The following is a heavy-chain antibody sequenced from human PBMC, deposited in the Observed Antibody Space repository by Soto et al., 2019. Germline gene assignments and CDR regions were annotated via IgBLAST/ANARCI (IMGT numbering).Heavy chain of an antibody. CDR3: ARGLRMVRGVMGSYYFGLDV. Sequence: VQLVESGGDSVQPGGSLRLSCIASGFTFTPYNMNWVRQAPGKGLEWVASISSSSSSIYYGDSVKGRFTMSRDNDKNSVFLQMNSLRDEDTAVYYCARGLRMVRGVMGSYYFGLDVWGQGTTVTVSS. CDR2: ISSSSSSI. CDR1: GFTFTPYN. V-gene: IGHV3-48*02. J-gene: IGHJ6*02. D-gene: IGHD3-10*01.